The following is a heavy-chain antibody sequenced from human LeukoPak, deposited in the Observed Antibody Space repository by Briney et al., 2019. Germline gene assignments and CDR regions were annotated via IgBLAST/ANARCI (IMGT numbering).Heavy chain of an antibody. D-gene: IGHD6-25*01. CDR3: AKPGGPGIAARGAFDL. Sequence: SETLSLTCGVSGGSFSGYYCNWIRQPPGKGLEWIGEIFHSGSTNYNPSLKSRVTISVDKSKNQFSLKLNSVTAADTAVYYCAKPGGPGIAARGAFDLWGQGTMVTVSS. V-gene: IGHV4-34*12. CDR2: IFHSGST. J-gene: IGHJ3*01. CDR1: GGSFSGYY.